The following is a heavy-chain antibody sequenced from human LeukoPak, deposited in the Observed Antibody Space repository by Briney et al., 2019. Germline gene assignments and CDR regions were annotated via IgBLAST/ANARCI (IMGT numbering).Heavy chain of an antibody. CDR2: ISGSGGST. CDR1: GFTFSSYA. V-gene: IGHV3-23*01. Sequence: GGSLRLSCAASGFTFSSYAMSWVRQAPGKGLEWVSAISGSGGSTYYADSVKGRFTISRDNAKNSLYLQMNSLRAEDTAVYYCARDNTIFGVAHINHWGQGTLVTVSS. D-gene: IGHD3-3*01. J-gene: IGHJ5*02. CDR3: ARDNTIFGVAHINH.